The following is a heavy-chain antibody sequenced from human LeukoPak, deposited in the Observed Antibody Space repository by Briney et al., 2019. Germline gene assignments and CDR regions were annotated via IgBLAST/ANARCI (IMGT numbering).Heavy chain of an antibody. Sequence: GGSLRLSCAASGFTFSTYGIHWVRQAPGKGLEWVAVISYDGSNEYYADSVKGRFTISRDNSKNTLYLQMISLRAEDTAVYYCARADVYTFDYWGQGTRVTVSS. V-gene: IGHV3-30-3*01. CDR3: ARADVYTFDY. CDR1: GFTFSTYG. J-gene: IGHJ4*02. CDR2: ISYDGSNE. D-gene: IGHD2-2*02.